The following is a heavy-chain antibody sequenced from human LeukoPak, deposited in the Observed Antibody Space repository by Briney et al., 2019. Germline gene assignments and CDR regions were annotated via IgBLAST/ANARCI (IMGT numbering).Heavy chain of an antibody. J-gene: IGHJ4*02. V-gene: IGHV6-1*01. CDR2: TYYRSKWYN. CDR1: GDSVSTNSAA. CDR3: ARGGIGYCTSSSCYFDS. Sequence: SQTLSLTCAISGDSVSTNSAAWNWIRQSPSRGLERLGRTYYRSKWYNDYAVSVKSRITINPDTSKNHFSLQLNSVTPEDTAVYYCARGGIGYCTSSSCYFDSWGQGTLVTVSS. D-gene: IGHD2-2*01.